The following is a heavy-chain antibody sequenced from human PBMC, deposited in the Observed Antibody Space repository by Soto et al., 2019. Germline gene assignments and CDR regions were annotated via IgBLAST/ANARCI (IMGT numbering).Heavy chain of an antibody. CDR3: ARQRDSGSYHDAFDI. Sequence: PGESLKISCKGSGYSFTSYWIGWVRQMPGKGLEWMGIIYPGDSDTRYSPPFQGQVTISADKSISTAYLQWSSLKASDTAMYYCARQRDSGSYHDAFDIWGQGTMVTVSS. D-gene: IGHD1-26*01. CDR1: GYSFTSYW. CDR2: IYPGDSDT. J-gene: IGHJ3*02. V-gene: IGHV5-51*01.